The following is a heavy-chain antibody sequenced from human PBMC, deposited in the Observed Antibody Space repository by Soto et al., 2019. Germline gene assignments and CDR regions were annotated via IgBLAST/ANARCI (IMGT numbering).Heavy chain of an antibody. J-gene: IGHJ6*02. CDR1: GFTFSSYG. D-gene: IGHD6-19*01. CDR3: AKHLLAVAGYLHVMDV. V-gene: IGHV3-30*18. CDR2: ISHDGSNK. Sequence: QVQLVESGGGVVQPGRSLRLSCAASGFTFSSYGMHWVRQAPGKGLEWVVVISHDGSNKYFADSVKGRFTISRDNSQNTLYLQMSSLRAEDTAVYYCAKHLLAVAGYLHVMDVWGQGTTVTVSS.